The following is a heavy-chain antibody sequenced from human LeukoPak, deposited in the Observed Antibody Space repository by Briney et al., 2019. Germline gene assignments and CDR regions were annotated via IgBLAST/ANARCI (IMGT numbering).Heavy chain of an antibody. V-gene: IGHV3-43*01. D-gene: IGHD6-19*01. J-gene: IGHJ4*02. CDR2: ISWDGGSA. CDR1: GFTFDDYT. Sequence: PGGSLRLSCAASGFTFDDYTMHWVRQAPGKGLEWVSLISWDGGSAYYADSVKGRFTISRDNSKNSLYLQMNSLRTEDTALYYCAKDIAVSAVAGRGIDYWGQGTLVTVSS. CDR3: AKDIAVSAVAGRGIDY.